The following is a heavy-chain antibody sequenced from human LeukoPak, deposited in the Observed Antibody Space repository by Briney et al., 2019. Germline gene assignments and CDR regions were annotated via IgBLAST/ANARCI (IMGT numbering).Heavy chain of an antibody. CDR1: GGSISSSSYY. CDR2: IYYSGST. D-gene: IGHD3-9*01. CDR3: ARGSWVDDILTGYYISFHYFDY. V-gene: IGHV4-39*07. J-gene: IGHJ4*02. Sequence: PSETLSLTCTVSGGSISSSSYYWGWIRQPPGKGLEWIGSIYYSGSTYYNPSLKSRVTISVDTSKNQFSLKLSSVTAADTAVYYCARGSWVDDILTGYYISFHYFDYWGQGTLVTVSS.